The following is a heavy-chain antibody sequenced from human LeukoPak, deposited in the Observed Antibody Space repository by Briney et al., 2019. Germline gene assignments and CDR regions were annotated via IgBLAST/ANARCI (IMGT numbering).Heavy chain of an antibody. D-gene: IGHD1-26*01. Sequence: SETLSLTCTVSGGSISSSSYYWGWIRQPPGKGLECLGSIYYSGSTYYNPSLKSRVTISVDTSKNQFSLKLSSVTAADTAVYYCARVSSGSCFRHGGVAAFDIWGQGTMVTVSS. CDR3: ARVSSGSCFRHGGVAAFDI. V-gene: IGHV4-39*01. CDR2: IYYSGST. J-gene: IGHJ3*02. CDR1: GGSISSSSYY.